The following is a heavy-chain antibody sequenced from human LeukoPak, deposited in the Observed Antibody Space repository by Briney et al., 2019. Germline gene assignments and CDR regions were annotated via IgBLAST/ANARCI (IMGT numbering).Heavy chain of an antibody. CDR1: GGTFSSYA. Sequence: ALVKVSCKASGGTFSSYAISWVRQAPGQGLEWMGWINPNSGGTNYAQKFQGRVTMTRDTSISTAYMELSRLRSDDTAVYYCASGTKGGYYYDSSGYPDYWGQGTLVTVSS. CDR2: INPNSGGT. V-gene: IGHV1-2*02. CDR3: ASGTKGGYYYDSSGYPDY. J-gene: IGHJ4*02. D-gene: IGHD3-22*01.